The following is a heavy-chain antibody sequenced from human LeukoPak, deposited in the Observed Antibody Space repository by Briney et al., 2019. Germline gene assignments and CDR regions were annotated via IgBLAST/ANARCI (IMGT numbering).Heavy chain of an antibody. V-gene: IGHV5-51*01. J-gene: IGHJ4*02. D-gene: IGHD3-22*01. CDR2: IYPGNADA. CDR3: ARQGSYDNSGYSFDY. Sequence: GESLKISRKASGYSLINHWIGWVRQMPGKGLDWMGIIYPGNADATYSPSFQGQVTISADKSTTTVYLQWSSLKASDTAMYYCARQGSYDNSGYSFDYWGQGTLVTVSS. CDR1: GYSLINHW.